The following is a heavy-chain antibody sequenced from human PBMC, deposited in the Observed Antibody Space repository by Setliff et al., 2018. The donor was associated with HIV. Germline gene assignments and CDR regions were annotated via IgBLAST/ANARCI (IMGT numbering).Heavy chain of an antibody. D-gene: IGHD1-7*01. CDR3: ARGGTLTLINYFDT. J-gene: IGHJ5*02. CDR1: GGISVHHA. Sequence: SVKVSCKTAGGISVHHAASWVRQAPGQGLEWMGGIIPFFGTALYAPKFQGRVTITANESTSTAYMELSSLRSEDTGVYYCARGGTLTLINYFDTWGQGTLVTVSS. V-gene: IGHV1-69*13. CDR2: IIPFFGTA.